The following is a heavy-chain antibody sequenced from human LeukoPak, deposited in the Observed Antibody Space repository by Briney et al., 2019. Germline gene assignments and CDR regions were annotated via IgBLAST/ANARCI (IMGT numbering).Heavy chain of an antibody. CDR3: AKDPSYCSGGSCYTSRYYGMDV. CDR2: ISGSGGST. CDR1: GFIFFNYG. Sequence: GGSLRLSCTASGFIFFNYGMSWVRQGPGKGLEWVSAISGSGGSTYYADSVKGRFTISRDNSNNTLYLQMNSLRAEDTAVYYCAKDPSYCSGGSCYTSRYYGMDVWGQGTTVTVSS. J-gene: IGHJ6*02. V-gene: IGHV3-23*01. D-gene: IGHD2-15*01.